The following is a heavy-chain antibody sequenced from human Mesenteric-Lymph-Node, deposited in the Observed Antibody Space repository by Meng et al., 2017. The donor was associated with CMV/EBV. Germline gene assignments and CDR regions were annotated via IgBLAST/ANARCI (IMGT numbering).Heavy chain of an antibody. D-gene: IGHD1-26*01. J-gene: IGHJ5*02. Sequence: GGSLRLSCAASGFTFSSYEMNWVRQAPGKGLEWVSAITVSGGGRYYAGSVKGRFTISRDNSQNILYLQMNNLGADDTAIYYCAKSIPDHFDYYFGARGQGTLVTVSS. CDR1: GFTFSSYE. CDR2: ITVSGGGR. CDR3: AKSIPDHFDYYFGA. V-gene: IGHV3-23*01.